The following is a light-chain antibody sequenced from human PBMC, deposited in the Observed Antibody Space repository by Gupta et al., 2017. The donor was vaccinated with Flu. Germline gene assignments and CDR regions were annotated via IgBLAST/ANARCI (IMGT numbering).Light chain of an antibody. V-gene: IGLV2-8*01. CDR1: SSDVGYSPY. Sequence: QSALTQPPSASGSPGQSVTISCTGTSSDVGYSPYVSWYQQHPGKAPKVVIYEVTKRPSGVPGRFSGSKSGNTASLTVSGLQAEDEADYYCSSSSAGINNYVFGTGTQVTVL. J-gene: IGLJ1*01. CDR3: SSSSAGINNYV. CDR2: EVT.